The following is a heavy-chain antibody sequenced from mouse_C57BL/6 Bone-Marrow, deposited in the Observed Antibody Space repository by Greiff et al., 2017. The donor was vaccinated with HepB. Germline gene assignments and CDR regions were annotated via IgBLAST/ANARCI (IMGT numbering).Heavy chain of an antibody. CDR3: ARFGTTVPDWYFDV. Sequence: EVQLQQSGPELVKPGASVKISCKASGYTFTDYYMNWVKQSHGKSLEWIGDINPNNGGTSYNQKFKGKATLTVDKSSSTAYMELRSLTSEDFAVYYCARFGTTVPDWYFDVWGTGTTVTVSS. V-gene: IGHV1-26*01. J-gene: IGHJ1*03. D-gene: IGHD1-1*01. CDR1: GYTFTDYY. CDR2: INPNNGGT.